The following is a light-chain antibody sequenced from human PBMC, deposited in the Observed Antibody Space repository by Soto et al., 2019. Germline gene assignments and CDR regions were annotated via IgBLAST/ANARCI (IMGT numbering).Light chain of an antibody. Sequence: EIVMTQSPATLSVSPGERATLSCRASQSVSSSYLAWYQQKPGQAPRLLIYDASNRATGIPDRFSGSGSGTDFTLTISSLEPEDFAVYYCQKRSNWPPFTFGPGTKVDIK. CDR2: DAS. V-gene: IGKV3D-20*02. CDR1: QSVSSSY. J-gene: IGKJ3*01. CDR3: QKRSNWPPFT.